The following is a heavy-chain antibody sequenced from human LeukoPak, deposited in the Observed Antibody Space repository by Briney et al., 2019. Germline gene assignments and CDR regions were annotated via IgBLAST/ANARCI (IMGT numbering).Heavy chain of an antibody. CDR1: GYAFTSYY. CDR3: AREPPASGYFDY. Sequence: ASVKVSCKASGYAFTSYYMHWVRQGPGQGLEWMGIINPSDGGTSYAQKFQGRVTMTRDTSTSTVYMELSSLRSEDTAVYHCAREPPASGYFDYWGQGSLATVSS. J-gene: IGHJ4*02. CDR2: INPSDGGT. V-gene: IGHV1-46*01.